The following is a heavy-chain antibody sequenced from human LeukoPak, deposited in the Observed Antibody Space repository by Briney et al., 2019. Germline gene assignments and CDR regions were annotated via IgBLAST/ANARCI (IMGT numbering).Heavy chain of an antibody. CDR3: VKVPLRPYYFDY. Sequence: GGSLRLSCSASGFTFSNYAMHWVRQAPGKGLEYVSGINSNGGSTYYADSVKGRFTISRDNSKNMLYVQMSSLRAEDTAVYYCVKVPLRPYYFDYWGPGTLVTVSS. J-gene: IGHJ4*02. CDR1: GFTFSNYA. V-gene: IGHV3-64*05. CDR2: INSNGGST.